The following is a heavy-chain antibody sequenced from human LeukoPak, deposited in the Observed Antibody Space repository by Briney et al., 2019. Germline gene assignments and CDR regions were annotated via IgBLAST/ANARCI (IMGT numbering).Heavy chain of an antibody. Sequence: SETLSLTCTVSGGSISSGDYYWSWIRQPPGKGLEWIGYIYYSGSTYYNPSLKSRVTISVDTSKNQFSLKLSSVTAADTAMYYCARAYYYGSGSYGLDYWGQGTLVTVSS. CDR2: IYYSGST. J-gene: IGHJ4*02. V-gene: IGHV4-30-4*01. CDR3: ARAYYYGSGSYGLDY. D-gene: IGHD3-10*01. CDR1: GGSISSGDYY.